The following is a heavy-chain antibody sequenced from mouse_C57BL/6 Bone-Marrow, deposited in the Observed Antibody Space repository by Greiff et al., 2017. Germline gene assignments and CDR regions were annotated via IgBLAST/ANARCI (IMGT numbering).Heavy chain of an antibody. CDR2: INPNNGGT. D-gene: IGHD2-3*01. Sequence: VQLKQSGPELVKPGASVKISCKASGYTFTDYYMNWVKQSHGKSLEWIGDINPNNGGTSYNQKFKGKATLTVDTSSSTAYMELRSLTSEDSAVYYCAIIYDDYYGRAYWGQGTLVTVSA. V-gene: IGHV1-26*01. CDR3: AIIYDDYYGRAY. J-gene: IGHJ3*01. CDR1: GYTFTDYY.